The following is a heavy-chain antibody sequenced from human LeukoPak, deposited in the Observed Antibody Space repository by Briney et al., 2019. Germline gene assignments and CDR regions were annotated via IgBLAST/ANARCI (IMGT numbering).Heavy chain of an antibody. CDR3: VKEVVATIPPL. CDR2: INTDGSST. J-gene: IGHJ4*02. V-gene: IGHV3-74*01. CDR1: GFTFSSYW. D-gene: IGHD5-12*01. Sequence: PGGSLRLSCAASGFTFSSYWMHWVRQAPGKGLVWVSRINTDGSSTSYADSVKGRFTISRDNAKNTLYLQMNSLRAEDTAVYYCVKEVVATIPPLWGQGTLVTVSS.